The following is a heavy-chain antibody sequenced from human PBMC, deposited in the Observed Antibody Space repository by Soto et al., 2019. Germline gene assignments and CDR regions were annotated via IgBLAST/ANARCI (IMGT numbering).Heavy chain of an antibody. V-gene: IGHV1-69*01. CDR3: AARDGSGSWYGKYYYGMDV. Sequence: QVQLVQSGAEVKKPGSSVKVSCKASGGTFSSYAISWVRQAPGQGLEWMGGIIPIFGTANYAQKFQGRVTITADESTSTAYRELSSLRSEDTAVYYCAARDGSGSWYGKYYYGMDVWGQGTTVTVSS. CDR2: IIPIFGTA. CDR1: GGTFSSYA. D-gene: IGHD6-13*01. J-gene: IGHJ6*02.